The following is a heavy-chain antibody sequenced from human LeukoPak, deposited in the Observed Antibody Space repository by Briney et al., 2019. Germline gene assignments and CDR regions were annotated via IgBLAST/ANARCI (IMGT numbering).Heavy chain of an antibody. Sequence: GGSLRLSCSASGFTFSNYAMHWVRQAPGKGLEWVALISYDGSNKYYADSVKGRFTISRDNSKNTLYLQMNSLRAEDTAVYYCASEDYDSSGYYSFFDYWGQGTLVTVSS. CDR2: ISYDGSNK. V-gene: IGHV3-30-3*01. CDR3: ASEDYDSSGYYSFFDY. CDR1: GFTFSNYA. D-gene: IGHD3-22*01. J-gene: IGHJ4*02.